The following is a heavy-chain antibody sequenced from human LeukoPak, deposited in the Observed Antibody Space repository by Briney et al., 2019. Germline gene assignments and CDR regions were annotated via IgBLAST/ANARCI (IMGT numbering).Heavy chain of an antibody. V-gene: IGHV3-7*03. CDR3: GRGDAGDV. D-gene: IGHD2-21*02. CDR2: IKQDGSEK. J-gene: IGHJ6*04. CDR1: GFTFSSYW. Sequence: GGSLRLACAGSGFTFSSYWMSWVRQAPGKGLEWVANIKQDGSEKYYVDSVKGRFTISRDNAKNSLYLQMSSLRAEDTAVYYCGRGDAGDVWGKGTTVTISS.